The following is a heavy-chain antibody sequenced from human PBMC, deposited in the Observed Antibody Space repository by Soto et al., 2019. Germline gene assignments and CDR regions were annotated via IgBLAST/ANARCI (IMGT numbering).Heavy chain of an antibody. CDR2: VSTNNADT. CDR3: ARELNTDPSAYYSFAY. J-gene: IGHJ4*02. CDR1: GYTFTAYG. Sequence: ASVKVSCKTSGYTFTAYGLAWLRQAPGQRPEWMGWVSTNNADTNYAQKFQGRVTMTTETSTRTTYMELRSLRSDDTAVYYCARELNTDPSAYYSFAYWGQGTLVTVSS. V-gene: IGHV1-18*01. D-gene: IGHD3-22*01.